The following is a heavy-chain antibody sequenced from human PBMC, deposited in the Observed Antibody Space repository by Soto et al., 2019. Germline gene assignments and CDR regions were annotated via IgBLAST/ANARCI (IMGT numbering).Heavy chain of an antibody. J-gene: IGHJ4*02. Sequence: PSETLSLTCAVYGLSFSGYYWSWIRQPPGKGLEWIGEINHSGSTNYNPSLKSRVTISVDTSKNQFSLKLSSVTAADTAVYYCARSRRGGYYGSGSALVYWGQGTLVTVSS. CDR2: INHSGST. D-gene: IGHD3-10*01. CDR1: GLSFSGYY. CDR3: ARSRRGGYYGSGSALVY. V-gene: IGHV4-34*01.